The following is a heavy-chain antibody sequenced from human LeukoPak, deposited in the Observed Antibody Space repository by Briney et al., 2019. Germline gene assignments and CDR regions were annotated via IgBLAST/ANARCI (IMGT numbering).Heavy chain of an antibody. CDR3: ARGPLGAHCSGGSCAGDY. Sequence: ASVKVSCKAPGYTFTGYYMHWVRQAPGQGLEWMGRINPNSGGTNYAQKFQGRVTMTRDTSISTAYMELSRLRSDDTAVYYCARGPLGAHCSGGSCAGDYWGQGTLVTVSS. CDR2: INPNSGGT. V-gene: IGHV1-2*06. D-gene: IGHD2-15*01. J-gene: IGHJ4*02. CDR1: GYTFTGYY.